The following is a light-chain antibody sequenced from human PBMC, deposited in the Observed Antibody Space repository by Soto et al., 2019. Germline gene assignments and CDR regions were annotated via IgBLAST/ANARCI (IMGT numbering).Light chain of an antibody. CDR3: LQHKSYPLT. Sequence: DIQMTQSPSSLSASVGDRVTITCRASQGIGNDLGWYQQKPGKAPKRLIYSSFILQSGVPSRFSGSGSGTEFPRTISSLQHEDFATYYCLQHKSYPLTFGQGTRLEIK. J-gene: IGKJ5*01. V-gene: IGKV1-17*01. CDR1: QGIGND. CDR2: SSF.